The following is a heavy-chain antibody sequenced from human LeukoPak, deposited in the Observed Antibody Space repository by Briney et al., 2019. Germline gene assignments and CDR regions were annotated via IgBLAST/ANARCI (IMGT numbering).Heavy chain of an antibody. CDR2: IYNSGST. CDR1: GASISSYY. D-gene: IGHD6-13*01. CDR3: AGGAVGIAAAP. J-gene: IGHJ5*02. V-gene: IGHV4-59*01. Sequence: SETLSLTCTVSGASISSYYWSWIRQPPGKGLEWIGYIYNSGSTNYNPSLKSRVTISVDTSKSQFSLKLSSVTAADTAVYYCAGGAVGIAAAPWGQGTLVTVSS.